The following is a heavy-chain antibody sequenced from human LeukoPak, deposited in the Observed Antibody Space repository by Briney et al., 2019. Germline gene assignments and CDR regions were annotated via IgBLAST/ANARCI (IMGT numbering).Heavy chain of an antibody. CDR3: ARLRCSGVGCDSGFYMDV. V-gene: IGHV4-59*08. Sequence: SETLSLTCTVSGGSISSNYCSWIRQPPRKGLEWIGYIFHTGSTNYNPSLKSRVTISVDTSKNQFPLKLSSVTAADTAVYYCARLRCSGVGCDSGFYMDVWGKGTTVTVSS. CDR1: GGSISSNY. J-gene: IGHJ6*03. D-gene: IGHD2-15*01. CDR2: IFHTGST.